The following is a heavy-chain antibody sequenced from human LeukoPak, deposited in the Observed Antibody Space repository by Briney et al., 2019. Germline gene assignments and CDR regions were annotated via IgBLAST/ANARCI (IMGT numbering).Heavy chain of an antibody. CDR2: IKPDGSEK. V-gene: IGHV3-7*05. D-gene: IGHD1-26*01. CDR1: AFTFRTYW. J-gene: IGHJ6*02. Sequence: GGCLRLSCAASAFTFRTYWMSWVRQAPGKGLEWVAMIKPDGSEKYYVDSVKGLFTISRDNAKDSLYLQMCSLRAEDTAVYYCTRDASGDTNSGPRMDVWGQGTTVTVSS. CDR3: TRDASGDTNSGPRMDV.